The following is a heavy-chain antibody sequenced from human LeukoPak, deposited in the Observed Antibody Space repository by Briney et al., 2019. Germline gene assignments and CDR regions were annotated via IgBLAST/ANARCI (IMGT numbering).Heavy chain of an antibody. CDR2: ISSGGHST. CDR3: AKARHGYNFAFDI. J-gene: IGHJ3*02. Sequence: GGSLRLSCAASGFTYSNYAMTWVRQAPGKGLEWVSSISSGGHSTYYADSVRGRFTISRDSSKNTLYLQMNGLRVEDTAVYYCAKARHGYNFAFDIWGQGTPVTVSS. CDR1: GFTYSNYA. D-gene: IGHD5-24*01. V-gene: IGHV3-23*01.